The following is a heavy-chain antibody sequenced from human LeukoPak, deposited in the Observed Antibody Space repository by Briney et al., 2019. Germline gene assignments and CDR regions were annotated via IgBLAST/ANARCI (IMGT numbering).Heavy chain of an antibody. CDR2: ISGSGGST. D-gene: IGHD3-9*01. Sequence: GGSLRLSCAASGFTFSSYAMSWVRQAPGKGLEWVSAISGSGGSTYYPDSVKGRFTISRDNSKNTLYLQMNSLRAEDTAIYYCAKDLARDYYDILTGYGGGLDYWGQGTLVTVSS. V-gene: IGHV3-23*01. CDR3: AKDLARDYYDILTGYGGGLDY. J-gene: IGHJ4*02. CDR1: GFTFSSYA.